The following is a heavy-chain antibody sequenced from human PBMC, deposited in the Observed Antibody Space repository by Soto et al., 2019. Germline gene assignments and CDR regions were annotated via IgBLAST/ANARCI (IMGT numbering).Heavy chain of an antibody. D-gene: IGHD2-2*02. Sequence: LRLSCVGSGFIFSNYSINWVRQAPGKGLEWVSSISSRSDIYYAESVKGRFTISRDNAKNSVSLQMNSLRAEDTAVYYCAREYTAWPLAYGLDVWGQGTTVTVSS. CDR1: GFIFSNYS. V-gene: IGHV3-21*01. CDR2: ISSRSDI. CDR3: AREYTAWPLAYGLDV. J-gene: IGHJ6*02.